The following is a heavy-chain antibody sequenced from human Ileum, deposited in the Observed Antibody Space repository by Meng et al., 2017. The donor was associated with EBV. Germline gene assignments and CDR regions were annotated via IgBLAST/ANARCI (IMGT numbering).Heavy chain of an antibody. J-gene: IGHJ4*02. D-gene: IGHD3-10*01. CDR1: GGTFTNYA. V-gene: IGHV1-69*01. Sequence: QVRLVPAGAGVKKPGSSVKVSCKASGGTFTNYAINWVRQAPGQGLEWMGGAIPVFGTPNYAQKFQGRVTITADESTNTAYMELYSLRSEDTAVYYCARDQAMIRYWGQGTLVTVSS. CDR2: AIPVFGTP. CDR3: ARDQAMIRY.